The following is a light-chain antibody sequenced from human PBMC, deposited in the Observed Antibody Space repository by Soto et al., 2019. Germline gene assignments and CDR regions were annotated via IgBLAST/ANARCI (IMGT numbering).Light chain of an antibody. CDR3: QQRSSWPPT. V-gene: IGKV3-11*01. Sequence: EIVLTQSPATLSLSPGERATLSCRASQSVGSYLAWYQQKPGQAPRLLIYDASNRATGIPVRFSGSGSGTDFTLTISSLEPEDCAVYYCQQRSSWPPTFGQGTKVEIK. CDR1: QSVGSY. J-gene: IGKJ1*01. CDR2: DAS.